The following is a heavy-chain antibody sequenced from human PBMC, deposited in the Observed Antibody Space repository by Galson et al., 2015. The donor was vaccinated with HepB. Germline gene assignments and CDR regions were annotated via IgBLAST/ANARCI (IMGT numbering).Heavy chain of an antibody. J-gene: IGHJ4*02. V-gene: IGHV4-59*12. Sequence: ETLSLTCTVSGGSISDYYWSWVRQPPGKGLEWIGYIYDSGSTNYNPSLKSRVTISLETSKKQFSLNLTSVTAADTAVYYCARDPKSVWFGDHREPFDYWGQGTLVAVSS. CDR3: ARDPKSVWFGDHREPFDY. CDR2: IYDSGST. D-gene: IGHD3-10*01. CDR1: GGSISDYY.